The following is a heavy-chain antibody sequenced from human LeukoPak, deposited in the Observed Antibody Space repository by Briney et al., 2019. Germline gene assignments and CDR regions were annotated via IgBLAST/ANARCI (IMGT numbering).Heavy chain of an antibody. D-gene: IGHD2-2*02. CDR3: ARDYCLTSCYTKGDYYYGMDV. J-gene: IGHJ6*02. V-gene: IGHV3-21*01. Sequence: GGSLRPSCAASGFTFSSYSMNWVRQDPGKGLEWVSSISSSSSYIYYADSVKGRFTISRDNAKNSLYLQMNSLRAEDTAVYYCARDYCLTSCYTKGDYYYGMDVWGQGTTVTVSS. CDR2: ISSSSSYI. CDR1: GFTFSSYS.